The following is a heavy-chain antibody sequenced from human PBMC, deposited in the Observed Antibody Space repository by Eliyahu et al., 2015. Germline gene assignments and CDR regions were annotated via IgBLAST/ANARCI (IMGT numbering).Heavy chain of an antibody. V-gene: IGHV3-43D*03. CDR2: ISWDGGST. J-gene: IGHJ6*02. CDR3: AKENRPQVPSLYYYYGMDV. Sequence: EVQLVESGGVVVQPGGSLXLSCXASGXXFDDXAXXWVRQAPGKGLEWVSLISWDGGSTYYADSVKGRFTISRDNSKNSLYLQMNSLRAEDTALYYCAKENRPQVPSLYYYYGMDVWGQGTTVTVSS. CDR1: GXXFDDXA. D-gene: IGHD2-2*01.